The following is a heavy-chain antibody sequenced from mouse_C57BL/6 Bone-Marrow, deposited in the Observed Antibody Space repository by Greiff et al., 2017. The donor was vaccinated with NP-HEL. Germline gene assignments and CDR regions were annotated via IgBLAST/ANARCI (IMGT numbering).Heavy chain of an antibody. CDR3: ARRLRRDGAFAY. V-gene: IGHV1-76*01. Sequence: VQLQQSGAELVRPGASVKLSCKASGYTFTDYYINWVKQRPGQGLEWIARIYPGSGNTYYNEKFKGKATLTAEKSSSTAYMQLSSLTSEDSAVYFCARRLRRDGAFAYWGQGTLVTVS. CDR2: IYPGSGNT. CDR1: GYTFTDYY. D-gene: IGHD2-4*01. J-gene: IGHJ3*01.